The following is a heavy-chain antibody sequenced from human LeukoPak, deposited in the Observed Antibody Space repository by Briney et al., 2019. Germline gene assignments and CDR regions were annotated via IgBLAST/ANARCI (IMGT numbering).Heavy chain of an antibody. Sequence: GGSLRLSCAASGFTFSSYWMHWVRQAPGKGLVWVSRINSDGSSTSYADSVKGRFTISRDNSKNTLYLQMNSLRAEDTAVYYCAKEGGAMLYFDYWGQGTLVTVSS. CDR1: GFTFSSYW. CDR3: AKEGGAMLYFDY. J-gene: IGHJ4*02. CDR2: INSDGSST. V-gene: IGHV3-74*01. D-gene: IGHD3-16*01.